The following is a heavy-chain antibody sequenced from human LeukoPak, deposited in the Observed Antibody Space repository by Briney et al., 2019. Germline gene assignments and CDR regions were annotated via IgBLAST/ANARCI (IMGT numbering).Heavy chain of an antibody. Sequence: AETLSHTRSVSGASLSGGTYYWGWVRHPPGKGLEWVGSIYYTGSTYDNPSLKSRVTISVDTSENQFSLKLSSVTAADTAVYYCARRGGSGRAFDYWGQGTLVTVSS. CDR1: GASLSGGTYY. CDR3: ARRGGSGRAFDY. CDR2: IYYTGST. J-gene: IGHJ4*02. D-gene: IGHD1-26*01. V-gene: IGHV4-39*01.